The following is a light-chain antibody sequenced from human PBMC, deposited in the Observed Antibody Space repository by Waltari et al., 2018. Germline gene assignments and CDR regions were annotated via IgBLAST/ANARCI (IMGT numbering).Light chain of an antibody. Sequence: SYELTQPPSVSVSPGQTARITCSGDALPTQYAYWYQQNAGEAPVVVIYKDNERPSGIPERFAGSSSGTTVTLTISGVQAEDEADYYCQSSDSSGSYPFVVFGGGTKLTVL. CDR2: KDN. V-gene: IGLV3-25*03. CDR3: QSSDSSGSYPFVV. J-gene: IGLJ2*01. CDR1: ALPTQY.